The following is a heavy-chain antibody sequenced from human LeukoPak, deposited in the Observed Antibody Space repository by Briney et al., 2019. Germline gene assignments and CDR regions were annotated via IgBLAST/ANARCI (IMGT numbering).Heavy chain of an antibody. CDR3: ARARWEYSSSPGAFDI. D-gene: IGHD6-6*01. CDR1: GLMFSTYW. V-gene: IGHV3-7*01. J-gene: IGHJ3*02. CDR2: IKGDGSDK. Sequence: GGSLRLSCTASGLMFSTYWMSWARQAPGKGLEWVANIKGDGSDKYYVDSVKGRFTISRDNAKNSLYLQMNSLRVEDTAVYYCARARWEYSSSPGAFDIWGQGTMVTVSS.